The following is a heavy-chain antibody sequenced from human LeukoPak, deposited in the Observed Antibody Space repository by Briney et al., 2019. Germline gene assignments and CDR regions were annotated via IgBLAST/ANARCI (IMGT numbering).Heavy chain of an antibody. CDR1: GYTFTSYD. CDR2: MNPNSGNT. Sequence: GASVKVSCKASGYTFTSYDINWVRQATGQGLEWMGWMNPNSGNTGYAQKFQGRVTMTRNTSISTAYMELSSLRSEDTAVYYCARAKRTGVAKLSYYFDYWGQGTLVTVSS. J-gene: IGHJ4*02. CDR3: ARAKRTGVAKLSYYFDY. D-gene: IGHD2-15*01. V-gene: IGHV1-8*01.